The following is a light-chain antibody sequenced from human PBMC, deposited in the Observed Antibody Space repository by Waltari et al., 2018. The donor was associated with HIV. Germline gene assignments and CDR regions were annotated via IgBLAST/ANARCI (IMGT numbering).Light chain of an antibody. CDR3: QSYDSSLSAWV. Sequence: VLTQPPSLSGAPGQTVTISCTGTSTHIGADNHVHWYQQLQGTAPKLLIYGNTIRPSGVPDRFSGSKSGTSASLAITGLQADDEADYYCQSYDSSLSAWVFGGGTKLTVL. CDR1: STHIGADNH. V-gene: IGLV1-40*01. J-gene: IGLJ3*02. CDR2: GNT.